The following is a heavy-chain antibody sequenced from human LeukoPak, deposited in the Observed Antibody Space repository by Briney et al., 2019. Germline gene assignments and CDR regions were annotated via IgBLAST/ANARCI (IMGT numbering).Heavy chain of an antibody. CDR2: IYPRDGST. CDR3: ARDQEGFDY. J-gene: IGHJ4*02. CDR1: GYTFTSNY. Sequence: ASVKVSCKASGYTFTSNYIHWVRQAPGQGLEWMGMIYPRDGSTSYAQKFQGRVTVTRDTSTSTVHMELSGLRSEDTAVYYCARDQEGFDYWAREPWSPSPQ. V-gene: IGHV1-46*01.